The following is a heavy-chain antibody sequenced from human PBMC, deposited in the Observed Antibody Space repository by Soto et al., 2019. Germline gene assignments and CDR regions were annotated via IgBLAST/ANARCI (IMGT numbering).Heavy chain of an antibody. CDR1: GGSISSGGYS. Sequence: PSETLSLTCAVSGGSISSGGYSWSWIRQPPGKGLEWIGYIYHSGSTYYNPSLKSRVTISVDRSKNQFSLKLSSVTAADTAVYYCARGGRYCSGGSCPAFDYWGQGTLVTV. D-gene: IGHD2-15*01. J-gene: IGHJ4*02. V-gene: IGHV4-30-2*01. CDR2: IYHSGST. CDR3: ARGGRYCSGGSCPAFDY.